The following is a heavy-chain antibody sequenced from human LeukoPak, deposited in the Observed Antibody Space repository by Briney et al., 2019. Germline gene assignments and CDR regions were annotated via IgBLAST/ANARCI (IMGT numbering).Heavy chain of an antibody. CDR2: ISSSSSYI. Sequence: GGSLRLSCAASGFTFSSHNMNWVRQAPGKGLEWVSSISSSSSYINHADSVKGRFTISRDNAKNSLYLQMNSLRAEDTAVYYCARDWAAYVSSGSHSPPVWGQGTTVTVSS. J-gene: IGHJ6*02. CDR3: ARDWAAYVSSGSHSPPV. CDR1: GFTFSSHN. V-gene: IGHV3-21*01. D-gene: IGHD3-10*01.